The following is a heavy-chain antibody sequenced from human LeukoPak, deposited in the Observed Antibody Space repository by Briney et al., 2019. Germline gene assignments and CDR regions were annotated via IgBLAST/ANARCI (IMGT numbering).Heavy chain of an antibody. J-gene: IGHJ4*02. CDR1: GFTFDDYA. CDR3: AKGPRYYYGSGSDLTPFDY. Sequence: PGGSLRLSCAASGFTFDDYAMHWVRQAPGKGLEWVSGISWNSGSIGYADSVKGRFTISRDNAKNSLYLQMNSLGAEDTALYYCAKGPRYYYGSGSDLTPFDYWGQGTLVTVSS. V-gene: IGHV3-9*01. CDR2: ISWNSGSI. D-gene: IGHD3-10*01.